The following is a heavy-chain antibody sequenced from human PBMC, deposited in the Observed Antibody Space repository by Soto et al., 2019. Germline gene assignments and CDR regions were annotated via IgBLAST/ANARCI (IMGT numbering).Heavy chain of an antibody. CDR3: SKGRLSFDF. CDR1: GFIFSNYA. Sequence: GGSLRLSCAASGFIFSNYAMNWVRQAPGKGLEWVSFVSANADGTFYAGSVKGRFSISRDNSKNTLYLQMNNLRAEDTAIYYCSKGRLSFDFWGQGTLVTVSS. CDR2: VSANADGT. V-gene: IGHV3-23*01. J-gene: IGHJ4*02.